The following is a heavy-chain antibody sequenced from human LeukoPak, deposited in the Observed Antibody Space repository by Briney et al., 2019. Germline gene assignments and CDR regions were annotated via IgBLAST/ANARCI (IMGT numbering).Heavy chain of an antibody. J-gene: IGHJ4*02. V-gene: IGHV4-31*03. CDR1: GGSISSGGYY. CDR2: IYYSGST. Sequence: PSETLSLTCTVSGGSISSGGYYWSWIRQHPGKGLEWIGYIYYSGSTCYNPSLKSRVTISVDTSKNLLSLTLTSVTAADTAVYYCSRESGAFSPFGYWGQGTLVNVFS. D-gene: IGHD1-26*01. CDR3: SRESGAFSPFGY.